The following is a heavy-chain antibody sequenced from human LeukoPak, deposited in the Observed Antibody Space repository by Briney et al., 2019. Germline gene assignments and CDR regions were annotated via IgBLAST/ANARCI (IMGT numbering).Heavy chain of an antibody. CDR3: VKDWHILTGRNCFDP. D-gene: IGHD3-9*01. CDR2: INPNSCGT. J-gene: IGHJ5*02. Sequence: GASVKVSFKASVYTFTGYYIHWVRQAPGQGLEGMGWINPNSCGTNYAQKFQGRATMSTDTSTSTAYMELRSLRFDDTAIYYCVKDWHILTGRNCFDPWGQGTLVTVSS. CDR1: VYTFTGYY. V-gene: IGHV1-2*02.